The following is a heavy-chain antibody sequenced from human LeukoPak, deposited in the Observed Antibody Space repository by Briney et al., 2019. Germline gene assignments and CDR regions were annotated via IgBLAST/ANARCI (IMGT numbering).Heavy chain of an antibody. Sequence: IGRVYPSGSTNDNPSLKGRVTMSIDTSKNQFSLKLSSVTAADTAVYYCARSRNYYYYYYMDVWGKGTTVTVSS. V-gene: IGHV4-4*07. J-gene: IGHJ6*03. CDR2: VYPSGST. CDR3: ARSRNYYYYYYMDV.